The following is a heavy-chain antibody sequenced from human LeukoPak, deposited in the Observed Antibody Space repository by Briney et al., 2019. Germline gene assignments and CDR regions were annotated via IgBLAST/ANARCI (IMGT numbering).Heavy chain of an antibody. CDR2: ISYDGNNK. J-gene: IGHJ5*02. CDR3: AKDVRRCNGACT. V-gene: IGHV3-30*18. D-gene: IGHD2-8*01. Sequence: PGGSLRLSCEASGFTFSSYGIHWVRRAPGKGLEWVAVISYDGNNKYYGDSVKGRFTISRDNSKNTLSLQMNSLRVEDTAIYYCAKDVRRCNGACTWGQGTLVTVSS. CDR1: GFTFSSYG.